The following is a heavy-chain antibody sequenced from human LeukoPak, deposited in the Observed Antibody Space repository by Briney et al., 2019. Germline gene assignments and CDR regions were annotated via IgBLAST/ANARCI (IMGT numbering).Heavy chain of an antibody. J-gene: IGHJ3*02. Sequence: GGSLRLSCAASGFTFSSYWMSWVRQAPGKGLEWVANIKQDGSEKYYVDSVKGRFTISRDNAKNSLYLQMNSLRAEDTALYHCARALYYDFWSGSPDDAFDIWGQGTMVTVSS. CDR3: ARALYYDFWSGSPDDAFDI. V-gene: IGHV3-7*03. CDR2: IKQDGSEK. D-gene: IGHD3-3*01. CDR1: GFTFSSYW.